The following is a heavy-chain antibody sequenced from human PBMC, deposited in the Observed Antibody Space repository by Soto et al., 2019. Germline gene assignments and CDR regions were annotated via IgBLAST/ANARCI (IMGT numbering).Heavy chain of an antibody. Sequence: PSETLSLTCAVSGGTISGSGYSWSWIRQPPGKGLEWIGYIYHSGSTNYNPSLKSRVTISVDTSKNQFSLKLSSVTAADTAVYYCARLSGYCSSTSCPGGYYYYYMDVWGKGTTVTV. V-gene: IGHV4-61*05. J-gene: IGHJ6*03. CDR3: ARLSGYCSSTSCPGGYYYYYMDV. CDR2: IYHSGST. D-gene: IGHD2-2*01. CDR1: GGTISGSGYS.